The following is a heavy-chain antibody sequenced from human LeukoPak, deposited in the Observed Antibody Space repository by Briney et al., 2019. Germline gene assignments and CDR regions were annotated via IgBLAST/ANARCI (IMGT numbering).Heavy chain of an antibody. CDR2: IHYTGTT. CDR3: ARTGGSLYFYYYMDV. CDR1: GGSIRSSTYN. J-gene: IGHJ6*03. Sequence: SETLSLTCTVSGGSIRSSTYNWGWIRQPPGKGLEWIGSIHYTGTTYYSPSLKNRVTISIDTSKNQFSLKLSSVTAADTAIYYCARTGGSLYFYYYMDVWGKGTTVTVSS. D-gene: IGHD1-26*01. V-gene: IGHV4-39*07.